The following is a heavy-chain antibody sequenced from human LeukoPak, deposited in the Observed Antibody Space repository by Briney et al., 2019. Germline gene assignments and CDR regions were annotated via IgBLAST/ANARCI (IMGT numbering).Heavy chain of an antibody. V-gene: IGHV1-69*05. J-gene: IGHJ4*02. CDR1: GGTFSSYA. D-gene: IGHD2-15*01. Sequence: ASVKVSCKASGGTFSSYAIIWVRQAPGQGLEWMGGIIPIFGTANYAQKFQGRVTITTDESTSTAYMELSSLRSEDTAVYYCAREGGYCSGGSCHFDYWGQGTLVTVSS. CDR2: IIPIFGTA. CDR3: AREGGYCSGGSCHFDY.